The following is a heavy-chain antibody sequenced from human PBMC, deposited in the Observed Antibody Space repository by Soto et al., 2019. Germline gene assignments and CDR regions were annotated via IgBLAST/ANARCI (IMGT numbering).Heavy chain of an antibody. CDR1: GGSVSSTNHYW. D-gene: IGHD1-20*01. Sequence: PSETLSLTCTVSGGSVSSTNHYWMHWVRQAPGKGLVWVSRINRDGSTTTYADSVRGRFTISRDNAKNTLYLQMNSLRDDDTAVYYCTMDLTGRQDYWGQGALVTVSS. CDR3: TMDLTGRQDY. V-gene: IGHV3-74*01. J-gene: IGHJ4*01. CDR2: INRDGSTT.